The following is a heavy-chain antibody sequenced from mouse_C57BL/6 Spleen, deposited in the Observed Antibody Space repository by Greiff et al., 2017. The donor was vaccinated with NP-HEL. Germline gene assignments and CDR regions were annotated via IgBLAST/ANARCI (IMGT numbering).Heavy chain of an antibody. D-gene: IGHD2-1*01. Sequence: VKLMESGPELVKPGASVKLSCKASGYTFTSYDINWVKQRPGQGLEWIGWIYPRDGSTKYNEKFKGKATLTVDTSSSTAYMELHSLTSEDSAVYFCARCPIYYGNYVHAMDYWGQGTSVTVSS. V-gene: IGHV1-85*01. J-gene: IGHJ4*01. CDR2: IYPRDGST. CDR1: GYTFTSYD. CDR3: ARCPIYYGNYVHAMDY.